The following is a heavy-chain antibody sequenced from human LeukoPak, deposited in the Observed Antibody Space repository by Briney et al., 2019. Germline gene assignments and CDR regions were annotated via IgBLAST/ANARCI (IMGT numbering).Heavy chain of an antibody. V-gene: IGHV3-11*06. CDR2: ISSSSSYP. CDR1: GFTFSDYY. J-gene: IGHJ4*02. CDR3: ARLGWVTAPLDY. D-gene: IGHD1-14*01. Sequence: GGSLRLSCAASGFTFSDYYMSWIRQAPGKGLEWVSYISSSSSYPNYADSVKGRFTISRDNAKNSLYLQMNSLRAEDTAVYYCARLGWVTAPLDYWGQGTLVTVSS.